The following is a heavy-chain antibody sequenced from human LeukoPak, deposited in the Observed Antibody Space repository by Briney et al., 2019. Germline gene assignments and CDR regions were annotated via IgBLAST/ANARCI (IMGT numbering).Heavy chain of an antibody. CDR2: ISSSGGII. V-gene: IGHV3-11*04. CDR3: ARDDHYYDSSGYLDAFDI. J-gene: IGHJ3*02. D-gene: IGHD3-22*01. CDR1: GFTFSDYH. Sequence: GGSLRLSCATSGFTFSDYHMNWIRQAPGKGLEWVSYISSSGGIIYYADSVKGRFTISRDNAKNSLYLQMNSLRAEDTAVYYCARDDHYYDSSGYLDAFDIWGQGTMVTVSS.